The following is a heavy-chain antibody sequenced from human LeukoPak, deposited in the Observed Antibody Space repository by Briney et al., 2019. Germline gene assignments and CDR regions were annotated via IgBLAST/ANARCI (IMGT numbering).Heavy chain of an antibody. V-gene: IGHV1-2*06. CDR2: INPNSGGT. CDR1: GYTFTGYN. Sequence: ASVKVSCKASGYTFTGYNIHWVRQAPGQGLEWMGRINPNSGGTNYAQRFQGRVTMTRDTSVNTAYMEVSRLRSDGTAVNYCARDHLAAAGSGGWGQGTLVTVFS. D-gene: IGHD6-13*01. CDR3: ARDHLAAAGSGG. J-gene: IGHJ4*02.